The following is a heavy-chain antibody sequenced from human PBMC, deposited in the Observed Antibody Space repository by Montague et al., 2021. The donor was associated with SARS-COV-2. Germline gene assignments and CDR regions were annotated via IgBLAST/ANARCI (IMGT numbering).Heavy chain of an antibody. V-gene: IGHV3-48*02. D-gene: IGHD6-13*01. CDR3: STIAAADTLYYYYGMDV. J-gene: IGHJ6*02. CDR2: ISTSSSTI. Sequence: SLRLSCAASGFTFSSYSMNWVRQAPGRGLEWVSYISTSSSTIYYADSVKGRFTISRDNGKNSLYLQMNSLRDEDTAVYYRSTIAAADTLYYYYGMDVWGQGATVTVSS. CDR1: GFTFSSYS.